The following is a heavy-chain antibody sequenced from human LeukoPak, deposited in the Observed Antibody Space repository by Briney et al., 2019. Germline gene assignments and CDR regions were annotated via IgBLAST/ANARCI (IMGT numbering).Heavy chain of an antibody. CDR2: IKEDGSEK. J-gene: IGHJ6*03. CDR3: ATSRGYCSSISCCGTMRGYYYMDV. D-gene: IGHD2-2*01. Sequence: GGSLRLSCAVSGFTFSSYWMSWVRQAPGKGLEWVANIKEDGSEKYYVDSVKGRFTISRDNVKNSLFLQMNSLRVEDTAVYYCATSRGYCSSISCCGTMRGYYYMDVWGKGATVTVSS. V-gene: IGHV3-7*01. CDR1: GFTFSSYW.